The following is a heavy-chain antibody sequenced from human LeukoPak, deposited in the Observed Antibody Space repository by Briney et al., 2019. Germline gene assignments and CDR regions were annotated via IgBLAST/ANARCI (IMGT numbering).Heavy chain of an antibody. CDR3: ARGDSSGYGPDH. V-gene: IGHV3-48*02. CDR2: ISSSSSTI. D-gene: IGHD3-22*01. CDR1: GFTFGDYF. J-gene: IGHJ5*02. Sequence: PGGSLRLSCTASGFTFGDYFMSWFRQAPGKGLEWVSYISSSSSTIYYADSVKGRFTISRDNAKNSLYLQMNSLRDEDTAVYYCARGDSSGYGPDHWGQGTLVTVSS.